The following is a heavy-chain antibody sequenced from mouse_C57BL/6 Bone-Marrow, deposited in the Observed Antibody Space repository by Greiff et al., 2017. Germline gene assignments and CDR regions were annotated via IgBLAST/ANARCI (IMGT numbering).Heavy chain of an antibody. CDR3: TTWDYGSPFDY. Sequence: EVQLQQSGAELVRPGASVKLSCTASGFNIKDDYMHWVKQRPEQGLEWIGWIDPENGDTEYASKFQGKATITADTSSNTAYLQLSSLTSEDTAVYYCTTWDYGSPFDYWGQGTTLTVSS. J-gene: IGHJ2*01. CDR1: GFNIKDDY. D-gene: IGHD1-1*01. CDR2: IDPENGDT. V-gene: IGHV14-4*01.